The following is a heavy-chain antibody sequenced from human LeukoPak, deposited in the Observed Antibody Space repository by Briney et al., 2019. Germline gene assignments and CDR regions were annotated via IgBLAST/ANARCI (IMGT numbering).Heavy chain of an antibody. V-gene: IGHV1-69*13. CDR3: ARGKGSSGWYGDFDY. Sequence: SVKVSCKASGGTFSSYAISWVRQAPGQGLEWMGGIIPIFGTAKYAQKFQGRITITADESTSTAYMELSSLRSEDTAVYYCARGKGSSGWYGDFDYWGQGTLVTVSS. CDR1: GGTFSSYA. D-gene: IGHD6-19*01. J-gene: IGHJ4*02. CDR2: IIPIFGTA.